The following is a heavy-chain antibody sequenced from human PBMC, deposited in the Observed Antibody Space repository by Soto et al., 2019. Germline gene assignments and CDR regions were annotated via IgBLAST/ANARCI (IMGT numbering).Heavy chain of an antibody. Sequence: PWESLKISCKVSGDSFTGFWIGWVRQMPGKGLEWMGSIYPRDSDTRYSPSFQGQVTISADKSLSTAYLQWSSLQASDTAIYYCARQHPLDSRVWYTWGQGTLVTVSS. D-gene: IGHD6-19*01. CDR3: ARQHPLDSRVWYT. CDR2: IYPRDSDT. V-gene: IGHV5-51*01. J-gene: IGHJ4*02. CDR1: GDSFTGFW.